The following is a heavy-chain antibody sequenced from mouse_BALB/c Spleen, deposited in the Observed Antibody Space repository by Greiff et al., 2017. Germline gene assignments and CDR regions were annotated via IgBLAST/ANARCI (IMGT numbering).Heavy chain of an antibody. Sequence: VQLQQPGPGLVKPSQSLSLTCTVTGYSITSDYAWNWIRQFPGNKLEWMGYISYSGSTSYNPSLKSRISITRDTSKNQFFLQLNSVTTEDTATYYCARDDYDWFAYWGQETLVTVSA. J-gene: IGHJ3*01. CDR2: ISYSGST. V-gene: IGHV3-2*02. D-gene: IGHD2-4*01. CDR1: GYSITSDYA. CDR3: ARDDYDWFAY.